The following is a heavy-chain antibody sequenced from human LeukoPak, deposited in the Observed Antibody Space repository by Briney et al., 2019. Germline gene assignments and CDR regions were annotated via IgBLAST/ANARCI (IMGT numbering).Heavy chain of an antibody. CDR2: ISADGSEK. Sequence: SGGSLRLSCAASGFTFSSYVMHWVRQAPGKGLQWVAVISADGSEKYYADSAKGRFTISRDNSKNQVYLQMNRLRAEDTAVYYCAKGVRGVIAYYFDYWGQGTLVNVSS. D-gene: IGHD3-10*01. V-gene: IGHV3-30*18. J-gene: IGHJ4*02. CDR3: AKGVRGVIAYYFDY. CDR1: GFTFSSYV.